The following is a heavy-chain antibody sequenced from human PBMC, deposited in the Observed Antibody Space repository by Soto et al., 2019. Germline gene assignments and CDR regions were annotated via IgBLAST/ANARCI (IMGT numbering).Heavy chain of an antibody. D-gene: IGHD6-19*01. Sequence: VQLVESGGGVVQPGRSLRLSCAASGFTFSDYAMHWVRQAPGKGLEWMAVVSHAGRNTHYAVSVKGRLTISRDSYKNTVSLEMTSLRAEDTAVYYCAKGGRQWLVTSDFNYWGQGALVTVSS. CDR1: GFTFSDYA. CDR2: VSHAGRNT. V-gene: IGHV3-30*18. CDR3: AKGGRQWLVTSDFNY. J-gene: IGHJ4*02.